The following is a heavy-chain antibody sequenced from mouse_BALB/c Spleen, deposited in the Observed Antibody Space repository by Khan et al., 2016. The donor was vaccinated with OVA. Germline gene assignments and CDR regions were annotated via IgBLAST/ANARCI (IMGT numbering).Heavy chain of an antibody. CDR1: GYSFTGYF. D-gene: IGHD1-1*01. Sequence: VQLQQSGAELVKPGASVKISCKASGYSFTGYFMHWVMQSPGKSLEWIGRINPHIGETFYNQKFKGKATLTVDESSSTAHMELRSLASEDSAVFFCARIYGSDFDHWGQGTTLTVSS. V-gene: IGHV1-20*02. CDR3: ARIYGSDFDH. CDR2: INPHIGET. J-gene: IGHJ2*01.